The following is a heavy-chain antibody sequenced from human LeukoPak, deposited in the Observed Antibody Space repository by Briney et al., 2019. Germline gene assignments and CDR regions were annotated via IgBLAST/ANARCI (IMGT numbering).Heavy chain of an antibody. V-gene: IGHV4-4*07. CDR1: GGSISTYY. D-gene: IGHD5-18*01. J-gene: IGHJ5*02. Sequence: SETLSLTCTVSGGSISTYYWSWIRQPAGKGLEWIGHIYTTGATHYNPSLKSRVTMSVDTSRNQFSLELDSMTAADTAVYYCARVRGHIFGLDSWGQGTLVTVSS. CDR2: IYTTGAT. CDR3: ARVRGHIFGLDS.